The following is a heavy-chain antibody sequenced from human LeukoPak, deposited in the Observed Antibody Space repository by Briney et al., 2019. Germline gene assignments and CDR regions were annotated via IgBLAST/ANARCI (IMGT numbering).Heavy chain of an antibody. CDR3: ARDAGATRIQLWSLVELYYFDY. J-gene: IGHJ4*02. CDR1: GFTFSSYG. V-gene: IGHV3-30*19. Sequence: GRSLRLSCAASGFTFSSYGMHWVRQAPGKGLEWVAVIWYDGSNKYYADSVKGRFTISRDNSKNTLYLQMNSLRAEDAAVYYCARDAGATRIQLWSLVELYYFDYWGQGTLVTVSS. D-gene: IGHD5-18*01. CDR2: IWYDGSNK.